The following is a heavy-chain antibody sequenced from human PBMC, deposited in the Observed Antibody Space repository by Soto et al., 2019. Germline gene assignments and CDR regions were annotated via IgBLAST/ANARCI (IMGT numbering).Heavy chain of an antibody. CDR1: GYTFTGYY. V-gene: IGHV1-2*04. Sequence: ASVKVSCKASGYTFTGYYMHWVRQAPGQGLEWMGWINPNSGGTNYAQKFQGWVTMTRDTSISTAYMELSRLRSDDTAVYYCARDLWDIVLVPASLARYPPYGMDVWCQGTTVTFSS. D-gene: IGHD2-2*01. J-gene: IGHJ6*02. CDR3: ARDLWDIVLVPASLARYPPYGMDV. CDR2: INPNSGGT.